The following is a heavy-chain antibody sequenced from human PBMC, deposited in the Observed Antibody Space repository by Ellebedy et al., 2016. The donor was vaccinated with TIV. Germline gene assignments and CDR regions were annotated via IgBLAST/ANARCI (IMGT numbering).Heavy chain of an antibody. V-gene: IGHV3-66*04. Sequence: GESLKISCAASGFTFSNYWMSWVRQAPGKGLEWVSVIYSGGTTHYADTVKGRFTISRDKSKNTMYLQMNSLRAGDTAVYYCAGHGDRAMTHWGQGTLVTVSS. D-gene: IGHD5-18*01. CDR3: AGHGDRAMTH. CDR2: IYSGGTT. CDR1: GFTFSNYW. J-gene: IGHJ4*02.